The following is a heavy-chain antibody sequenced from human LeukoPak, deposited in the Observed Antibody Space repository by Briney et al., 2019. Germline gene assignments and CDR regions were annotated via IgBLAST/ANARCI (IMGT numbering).Heavy chain of an antibody. CDR2: INWNGETT. Sequence: PPGGSLRLSCEGSGFTFDDYGMTWVRQVPGKGLEWVCGINWNGETTAYGDAVKGRFTISRDNAKNSLYLEMTNLKAEDTALYRCARGPPDPLEEEPSSMAFDYYHGMDVWGQGTTVIVSS. J-gene: IGHJ6*02. D-gene: IGHD2/OR15-2a*01. CDR3: ARGPPDPLEEEPSSMAFDYYHGMDV. CDR1: GFTFDDYG. V-gene: IGHV3-20*01.